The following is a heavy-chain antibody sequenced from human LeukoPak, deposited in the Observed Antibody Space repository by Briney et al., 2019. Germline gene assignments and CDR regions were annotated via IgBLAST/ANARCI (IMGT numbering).Heavy chain of an antibody. V-gene: IGHV4-39*07. Sequence: TSETLSLTCSVSGGSISSTNYYWGWIRQPPGKGPEWIGSVYYSGSTYYNPSLKSRVTISVDTSKNQFSLKLSSVTAADTAVYYCARARPPPSVAYDYWGQGTLVTVSS. CDR3: ARARPPPSVAYDY. J-gene: IGHJ4*02. CDR2: VYYSGST. CDR1: GGSISSTNYY. D-gene: IGHD6-19*01.